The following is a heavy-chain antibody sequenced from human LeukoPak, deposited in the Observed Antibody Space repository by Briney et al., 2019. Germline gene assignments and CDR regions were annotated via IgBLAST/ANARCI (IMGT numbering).Heavy chain of an antibody. Sequence: PSETLSLTCTVSGGSISSYYWSWIRQPPGKGLEWIGYLYYSGSTDYNPSLKSRVTTSVDTSKNQFSLKPSSVTPADTAVYYCARDSQTTFFHYWGQGTLVTVSS. CDR3: ARDSQTTFFHY. V-gene: IGHV4-59*01. CDR2: LYYSGST. D-gene: IGHD4-11*01. CDR1: GGSISSYY. J-gene: IGHJ4*02.